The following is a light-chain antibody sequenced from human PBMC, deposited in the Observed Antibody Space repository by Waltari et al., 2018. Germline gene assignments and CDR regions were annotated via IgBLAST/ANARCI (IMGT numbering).Light chain of an antibody. Sequence: EIVLTQSPATLSLSPGERATLSCRPSQSVSSYLAWYQQKPGQAPRLLIYDASNRATGIPARFSGSGSGTDFTLTISSLEPEDFAVYYCQQRSNWPPLTFGGGTKVEIK. J-gene: IGKJ4*01. CDR2: DAS. V-gene: IGKV3-11*01. CDR1: QSVSSY. CDR3: QQRSNWPPLT.